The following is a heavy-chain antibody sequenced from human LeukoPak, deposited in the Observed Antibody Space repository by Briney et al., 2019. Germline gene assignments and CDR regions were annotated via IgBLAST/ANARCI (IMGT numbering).Heavy chain of an antibody. CDR3: AGGIAARPYYFDY. J-gene: IGHJ4*02. D-gene: IGHD6-6*01. CDR1: GGSISSHY. Sequence: SETLSLTCTVSGGSISSHYWSWIRQPPGKGLEWIGYIYYSGSTNYNPSLKSRVTISVDTSKNQFSLKLSSVTAADTAVYYCAGGIAARPYYFDYWGQGTLVTVSS. CDR2: IYYSGST. V-gene: IGHV4-59*11.